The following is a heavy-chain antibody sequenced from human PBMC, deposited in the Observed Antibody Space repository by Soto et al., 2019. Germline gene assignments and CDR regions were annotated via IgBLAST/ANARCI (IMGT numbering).Heavy chain of an antibody. D-gene: IGHD2-15*01. CDR1: GAIFSKYV. Sequence: QVQLVQSGAEVKKPGSSVKVSCKASGAIFSKYVISWARQAPGQGLEWMGGIIPMFGTVNYAQKFQGRLTITADESTSTAYMELSTLRSDATAVYYCAKSSRKHCRGGTCYENWFDPWGQGTLVTVSS. CDR3: AKSSRKHCRGGTCYENWFDP. J-gene: IGHJ5*02. CDR2: IIPMFGTV. V-gene: IGHV1-69*01.